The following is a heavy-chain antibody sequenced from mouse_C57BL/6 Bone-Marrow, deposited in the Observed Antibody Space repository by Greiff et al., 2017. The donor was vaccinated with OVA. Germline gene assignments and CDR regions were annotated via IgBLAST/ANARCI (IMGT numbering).Heavy chain of an antibody. CDR2: IYPRSGNT. CDR1: GYTFTSYG. Sequence: QVQLKESGAELARPGASVKLSCKASGYTFTSYGISWVKQRTGQGLEWIGEIYPRSGNTYYNEKFKGKATLTADKSSSTAYMELRSLTSEDSAVYFCARDDGYPSWFAHWGQGTLVTVSA. V-gene: IGHV1-81*01. D-gene: IGHD2-3*01. CDR3: ARDDGYPSWFAH. J-gene: IGHJ3*01.